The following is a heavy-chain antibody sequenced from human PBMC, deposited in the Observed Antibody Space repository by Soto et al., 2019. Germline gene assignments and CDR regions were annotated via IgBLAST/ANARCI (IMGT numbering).Heavy chain of an antibody. CDR2: IIPMFGTA. CDR1: GGTFSTYA. J-gene: IGHJ4*02. CDR3: ASGIQLWLRRINNGYSG. V-gene: IGHV1-69*12. D-gene: IGHD5-18*01. Sequence: QVQLVQSGAEVKKPESSVKVSCKAPGGTFSTYAISWVRQAPGQGLEWMGGIIPMFGTANYAQRFQDRVTITGDESTNIGYMELSRLRSEDTAVYFCASGIQLWLRRINNGYSGWGQGTLVTVSS.